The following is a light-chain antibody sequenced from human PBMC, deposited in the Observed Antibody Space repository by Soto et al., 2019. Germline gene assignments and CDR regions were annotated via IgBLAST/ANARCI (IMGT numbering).Light chain of an antibody. Sequence: SSELTQPLSVSVDLGQTARITCGGNNIGSKNVHWYQQKPGQAPVVVIYRDTNRPSGIPERFSGSSSGNTATLTISRAQAGDEADYYCQVWDSSLVVFGGGTKLTV. CDR3: QVWDSSLVV. V-gene: IGLV3-9*01. CDR2: RDT. CDR1: NIGSKN. J-gene: IGLJ2*01.